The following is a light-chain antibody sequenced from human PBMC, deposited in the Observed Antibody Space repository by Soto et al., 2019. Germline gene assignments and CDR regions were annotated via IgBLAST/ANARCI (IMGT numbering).Light chain of an antibody. V-gene: IGLV2-14*01. CDR1: SNDVGGYNY. CDR2: EVS. J-gene: IGLJ3*02. CDR3: SSYTSSSTWV. Sequence: QLVLTQPASVSGSPGQSITISCTGTSNDVGGYNYVSWYQQHPGRAPKLMIYEVSNRPSGVSNRFSGSKSGNTASLTISGLQAEDEADYYCSSYTSSSTWVFGGGTKLTVL.